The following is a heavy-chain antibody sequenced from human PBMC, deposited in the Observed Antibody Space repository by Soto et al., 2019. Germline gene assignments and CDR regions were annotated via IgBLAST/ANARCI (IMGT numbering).Heavy chain of an antibody. J-gene: IGHJ3*02. D-gene: IGHD6-13*01. CDR1: GYTFTGYY. CDR2: INPNSGGT. Sequence: ASVKVSCKASGYTFTGYYMHWVRQTPGQGLEWMGWINPNSGGTNYAQKFQGWVTMTRDTSISTAYMELGRLRSDDTAVYYCARDLIAAAGSDSAGAFNIWGQGTMVTVSS. CDR3: ARDLIAAAGSDSAGAFNI. V-gene: IGHV1-2*04.